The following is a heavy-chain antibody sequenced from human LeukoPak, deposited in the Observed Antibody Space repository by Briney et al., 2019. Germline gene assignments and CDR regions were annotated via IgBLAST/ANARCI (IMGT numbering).Heavy chain of an antibody. V-gene: IGHV4-59*08. CDR1: AGSFSTYY. Sequence: SETLSLTCTISAGSFSTYYWSWIRQPPGRGLEWIRYIYYSGTTNYNPSLKSRVTISVDTSKNQFSLKLNSVTAADTAVYYCARLYGDPHFDYWGQGTLVTVSS. CDR2: IYYSGTT. J-gene: IGHJ4*02. D-gene: IGHD4-17*01. CDR3: ARLYGDPHFDY.